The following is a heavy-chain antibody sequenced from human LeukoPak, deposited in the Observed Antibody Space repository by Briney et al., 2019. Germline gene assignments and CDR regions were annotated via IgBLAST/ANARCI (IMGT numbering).Heavy chain of an antibody. Sequence: GGSLRLSCAASGFTFSSYSMNWVRQAPGKGLEWVSAISGSGGSTYYADSVKGRFTISRDNSKNTLYLQMNSLRAEDTAVYYCAKDGPPRARIPNNWFDPWGQGTLVTVSS. D-gene: IGHD2-2*02. CDR3: AKDGPPRARIPNNWFDP. CDR1: GFTFSSYS. J-gene: IGHJ5*02. CDR2: ISGSGGST. V-gene: IGHV3-23*01.